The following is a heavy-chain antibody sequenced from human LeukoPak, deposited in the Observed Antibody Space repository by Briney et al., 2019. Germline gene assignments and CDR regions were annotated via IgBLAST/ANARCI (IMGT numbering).Heavy chain of an antibody. D-gene: IGHD3-22*01. J-gene: IGHJ4*02. Sequence: ASVKVSCKASGYTFTSYAMHWVRQAPGQRLEWMGWINAGNGNTKYSQKFQGRVTITRDTSASTAYMELSSLRSEDTAVYYCARGPHYYDSSGYFQDYWGQGTLVTVSS. CDR1: GYTFTSYA. V-gene: IGHV1-3*01. CDR3: ARGPHYYDSSGYFQDY. CDR2: INAGNGNT.